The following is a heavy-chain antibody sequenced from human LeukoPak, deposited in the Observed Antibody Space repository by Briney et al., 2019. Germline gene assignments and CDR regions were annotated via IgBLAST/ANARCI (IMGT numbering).Heavy chain of an antibody. Sequence: SQTLSLTCTVSGGXISSGAYYWSWIRQHPGKGLQWVGYIYYSGSTYYNPSLKSRVTISVDTSKNQFSLNLSSVTAADTAVYYCARDPGSPSLLFDCWGQGTLVTVSS. V-gene: IGHV4-31*03. J-gene: IGHJ4*02. D-gene: IGHD3-10*01. CDR1: GGXISSGAYY. CDR2: IYYSGST. CDR3: ARDPGSPSLLFDC.